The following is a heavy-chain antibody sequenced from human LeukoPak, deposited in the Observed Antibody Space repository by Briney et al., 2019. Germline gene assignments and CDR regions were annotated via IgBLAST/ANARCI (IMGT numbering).Heavy chain of an antibody. CDR1: GYTLNSYY. V-gene: IGHV1-46*02. CDR3: ARESYGEEDN. CDR2: INPSGSST. D-gene: IGHD4-17*01. Sequence: ASVHVSCKACGYTLNSYYMHWVGQAPGQALEWMGIINPSGSSTSYAQKFQGRITMTRDTSTSTVYMELSSLRSEDTAVYYCARESYGEEDNWGQGTLVTVSS. J-gene: IGHJ4*02.